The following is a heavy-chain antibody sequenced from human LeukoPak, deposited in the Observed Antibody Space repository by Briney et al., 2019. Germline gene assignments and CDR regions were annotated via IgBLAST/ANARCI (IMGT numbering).Heavy chain of an antibody. CDR3: ARLHYGGNYGYYYYYMGV. D-gene: IGHD4-23*01. J-gene: IGHJ6*03. CDR1: GGSLNSHW. CDR2: IHHSGGT. Sequence: SETLSLTCAVYGGSLNSHWWSWIRQPPGKGLEWIGEIHHSGGTNYNPSLKSRVSISLDTSKNQLSLRLSSLTAADTAVYYCARLHYGGNYGYYYYYMGVWGKGTTVTISS. V-gene: IGHV4-34*01.